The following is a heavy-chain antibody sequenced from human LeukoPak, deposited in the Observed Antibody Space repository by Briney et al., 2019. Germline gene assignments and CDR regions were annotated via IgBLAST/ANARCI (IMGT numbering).Heavy chain of an antibody. Sequence: SVGSLRLSCAASGFTFISYGMHWVRQAPGKGLEWVAVIWYDGSNKYYADSVKGRFTISRDNSKNTLYLQMNSLRAEDTAMYYCARDSRRPECYDILTGYNVFDYWGQGTLVTVSS. V-gene: IGHV3-33*01. CDR3: ARDSRRPECYDILTGYNVFDY. D-gene: IGHD3-9*01. CDR2: IWYDGSNK. CDR1: GFTFISYG. J-gene: IGHJ4*02.